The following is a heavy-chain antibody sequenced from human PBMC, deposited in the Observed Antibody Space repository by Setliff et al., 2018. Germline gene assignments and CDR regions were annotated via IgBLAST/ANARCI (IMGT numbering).Heavy chain of an antibody. V-gene: IGHV4-31*03. CDR2: IYYSGST. D-gene: IGHD3-3*01. CDR1: GGSISSSSYY. J-gene: IGHJ4*02. Sequence: SETLSLTCTVSGGSISSSSYYWGWIRQPPGKGLEWIGYIYYSGSTYYNPSLKSRVTISVDTSKNQFSLKLSSVTAADTAVYYCARRETYYNFWSGYFDYWGQGTLVTVSS. CDR3: ARRETYYNFWSGYFDY.